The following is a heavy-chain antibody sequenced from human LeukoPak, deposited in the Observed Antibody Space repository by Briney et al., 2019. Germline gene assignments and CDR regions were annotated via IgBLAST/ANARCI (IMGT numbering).Heavy chain of an antibody. CDR1: GYSISSGYY. CDR3: ARDWYYYDSSNRYFDY. D-gene: IGHD3-22*01. V-gene: IGHV4-38-2*02. Sequence: KPSETLSLTCSVSGYSISSGYYWGWIRQPPGKGLEWIGSIYYSGSTYYNPSLKSRVTISVDTSKNQFSLKLSSVTAADTAVYYCARDWYYYDSSNRYFDYWGQGTLVTVSS. CDR2: IYYSGST. J-gene: IGHJ4*02.